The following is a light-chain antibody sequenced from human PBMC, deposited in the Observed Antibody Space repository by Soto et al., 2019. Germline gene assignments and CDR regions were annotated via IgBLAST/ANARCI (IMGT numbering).Light chain of an antibody. Sequence: DIQMTQSPSSLSASVGDRVTITCRASQGISSYLAWYQQKPGKGPEVLIYGASTLQSGVPSRFSGSGSGTDFTLTISSLQPEDVATYYCQRYNIAPRTFGQGTKVEIK. CDR1: QGISSY. CDR2: GAS. J-gene: IGKJ1*01. CDR3: QRYNIAPRT. V-gene: IGKV1-27*01.